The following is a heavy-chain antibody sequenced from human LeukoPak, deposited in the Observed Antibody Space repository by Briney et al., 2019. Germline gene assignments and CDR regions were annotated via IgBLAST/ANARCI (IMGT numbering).Heavy chain of an antibody. CDR1: GYTFTSYG. Sequence: GASVKVSCKASGYTFTSYGMSWVRQAPGQGLEWMGWISAYNGNTNYAQKLQGRVTMTTDTSTSTAYMELRSLRSDDTAVYYCARGIYCSSTSCYTHSYYYHGMDVWGQGTTVTVSS. J-gene: IGHJ6*02. CDR3: ARGIYCSSTSCYTHSYYYHGMDV. CDR2: ISAYNGNT. D-gene: IGHD2-2*02. V-gene: IGHV1-18*01.